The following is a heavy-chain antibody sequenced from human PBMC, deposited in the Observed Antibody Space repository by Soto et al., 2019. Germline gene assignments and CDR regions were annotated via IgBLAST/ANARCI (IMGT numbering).Heavy chain of an antibody. V-gene: IGHV1-2*04. D-gene: IGHD2-15*01. CDR3: ARGLLGYCSGGSCPADFDY. Sequence: QVQLVQSGAEVKKPGASVKVSCKASGYTFTGYYMHWVRQAPGQGLEWMGWINPNSGGTNYAQKFQGWVTMTRDTSISTAYMELSRLRSDDTAVDYCARGLLGYCSGGSCPADFDYWGQGTLVTVSS. CDR1: GYTFTGYY. J-gene: IGHJ4*02. CDR2: INPNSGGT.